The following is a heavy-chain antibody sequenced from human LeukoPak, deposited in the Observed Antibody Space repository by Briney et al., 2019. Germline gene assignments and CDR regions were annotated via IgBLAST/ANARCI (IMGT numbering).Heavy chain of an antibody. D-gene: IGHD1/OR15-1a*01. CDR3: AREQAGRPQVGDYYYYYMDV. J-gene: IGHJ6*03. CDR2: MNPNSGNT. CDR1: GYTFTSYD. Sequence: GASVKVSCKASGYTFTSYDINWVRQATGQGLEWMGWMNPNSGNTGYAQKFQGRVTMTRNTSISTAYMELSSLRSEDTAVYYCAREQAGRPQVGDYYYYYMDVWGKGTTVTISS. V-gene: IGHV1-8*01.